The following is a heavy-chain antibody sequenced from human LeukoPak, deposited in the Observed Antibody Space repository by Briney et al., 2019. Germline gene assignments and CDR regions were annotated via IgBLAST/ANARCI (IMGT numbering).Heavy chain of an antibody. CDR2: ITGSGDYT. J-gene: IGHJ4*02. Sequence: GGSLRLSCAASGLTVSSYHMSWVRQAPGKGLEWVSAITGSGDYTYYAHSVRGRFTISRDNSKNTLFLQMHTLRAEDTAVYYFAAVTPPDYWGQGTLVTVSS. CDR1: GLTVSSYH. D-gene: IGHD4-23*01. V-gene: IGHV3-23*01. CDR3: AAVTPPDY.